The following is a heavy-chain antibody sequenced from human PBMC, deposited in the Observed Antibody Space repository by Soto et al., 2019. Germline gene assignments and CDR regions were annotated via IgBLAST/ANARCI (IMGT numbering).Heavy chain of an antibody. CDR3: AKLLQWLVGRMHV. V-gene: IGHV3-30*18. CDR2: ISYDGSNK. D-gene: IGHD6-19*01. CDR1: GFTFSSYG. Sequence: QVQLVESGGGVVQPGRSLRLSCAASGFTFSSYGMHWVRQAAGKGLEWVAVISYDGSNKYYADSVKGRFTISRDNSKNSLYLQMISLRAEDSTVYSCAKLLQWLVGRMHVWGQGITVTVSS. J-gene: IGHJ6*02.